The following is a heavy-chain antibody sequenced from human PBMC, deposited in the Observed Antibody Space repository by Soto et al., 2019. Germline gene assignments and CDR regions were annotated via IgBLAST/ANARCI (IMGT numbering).Heavy chain of an antibody. D-gene: IGHD2-2*01. J-gene: IGHJ5*02. CDR2: IIPIFGTA. CDR1: GGTFSSYA. Sequence: QVQLVQSGAEVKKPGSSVKVSCKASGGTFSSYAISWVRQAPGQGLEWMGGIIPIFGTANYAQKFQGRVTITADESTSTAYMELSSLRSEATAVYYCARDWEPLVVPAANPHWFDPWGQGTLVTVSS. V-gene: IGHV1-69*01. CDR3: ARDWEPLVVPAANPHWFDP.